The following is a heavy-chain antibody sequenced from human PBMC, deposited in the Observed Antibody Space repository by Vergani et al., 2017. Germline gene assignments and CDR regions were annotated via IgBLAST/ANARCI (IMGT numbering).Heavy chain of an antibody. CDR1: GGSISSSSYY. J-gene: IGHJ4*02. CDR3: AREGDSSGWALDY. V-gene: IGHV4-61*02. D-gene: IGHD3-22*01. CDR2: IYTSGST. Sequence: QLQLQESGPGLVKPSETLSLTCTVSGGSISSSSYYWGWIRQPAGKGLEWIGRIYTSGSTNYNPSLKSRVTISVDTSKNQFSLKLSSVTAADTAVYYCAREGDSSGWALDYWGQGTLVTVSS.